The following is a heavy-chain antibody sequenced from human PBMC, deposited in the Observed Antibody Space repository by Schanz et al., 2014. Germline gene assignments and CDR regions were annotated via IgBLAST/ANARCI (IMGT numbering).Heavy chain of an antibody. D-gene: IGHD2-2*01. Sequence: QVQLVESGGGVVQPGGSLRLSCAASGFTFTNLGMHWVRRAPGKGLEWVAFIRYDGSNQYYADSVKGRFTISRDNSKNTLSLQMNSLRAEDTAVYYCAKSMYSTSWAFDFWGQGTLVTVSS. J-gene: IGHJ4*02. CDR1: GFTFTNLG. CDR3: AKSMYSTSWAFDF. CDR2: IRYDGSNQ. V-gene: IGHV3-30*02.